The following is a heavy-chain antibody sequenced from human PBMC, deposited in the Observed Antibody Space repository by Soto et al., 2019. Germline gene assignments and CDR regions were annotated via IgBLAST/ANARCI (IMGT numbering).Heavy chain of an antibody. D-gene: IGHD3-22*01. V-gene: IGHV4-31*03. CDR2: IYYSGST. J-gene: IGHJ5*02. Sequence: SETLSLTCTVSGGSISSGGYYWSWIRQHPGKDLEWIGYIYYSGSTYYNPSLKSRVTISVDTSKNQFSLKLSSVTAADTAVYYCAALAYYYDSSGYFYWFDPWGQGTLVTVSS. CDR1: GGSISSGGYY. CDR3: AALAYYYDSSGYFYWFDP.